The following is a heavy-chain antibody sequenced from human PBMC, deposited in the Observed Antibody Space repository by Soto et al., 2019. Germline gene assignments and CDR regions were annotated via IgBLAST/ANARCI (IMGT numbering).Heavy chain of an antibody. D-gene: IGHD4-4*01. CDR2: ITSSSSTI. J-gene: IGHJ4*02. V-gene: IGHV3-48*01. CDR1: GFTFSSYA. CDR3: ARERALSNYPDY. Sequence: GGSLRLSCAASGFTFSSYAMNWGRQAPGKGLEWVSYITSSSSTIYYTDSVKGRFTIPRDNAKNSLFLQMNSLRAEDTAVYYCARERALSNYPDYWGQGTLVTVSS.